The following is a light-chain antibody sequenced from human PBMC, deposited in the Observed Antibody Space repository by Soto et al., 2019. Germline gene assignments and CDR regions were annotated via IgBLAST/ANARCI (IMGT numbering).Light chain of an antibody. CDR2: AAS. CDR3: LQHNDYPWT. J-gene: IGKJ1*01. V-gene: IGKV1-17*01. Sequence: DIQMTQSPSSLSASVGDRVTITCQASQDISNYLNWYQQKPGKAPKLLIYAASSLQSGVPSRFSGSGSGTEFTLTISSLQPEDFATYYCLQHNDYPWTFGQGTKWIS. CDR1: QDISNY.